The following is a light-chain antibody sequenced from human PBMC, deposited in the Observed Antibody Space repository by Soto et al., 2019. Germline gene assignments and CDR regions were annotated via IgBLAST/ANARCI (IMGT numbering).Light chain of an antibody. CDR3: QQYNSYLT. J-gene: IGKJ1*01. CDR1: QSISSW. CDR2: DAS. Sequence: DIQMTQYPSTLSASVGDRVTITCRASQSISSWLAWYQQKPGKAPKLLIYDASSLESGVPSRFSGSGSGTEFTLTISSLQPDDFATYYCQQYNSYLTFGQGTKVDSK. V-gene: IGKV1-5*01.